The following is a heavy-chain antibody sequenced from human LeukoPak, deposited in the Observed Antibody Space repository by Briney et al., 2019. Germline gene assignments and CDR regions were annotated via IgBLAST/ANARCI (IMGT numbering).Heavy chain of an antibody. CDR2: FDPEDGET. CDR3: RVYSGYDYDLDY. J-gene: IGHJ4*02. D-gene: IGHD5-12*01. CDR1: GYTFTSYG. V-gene: IGHV1-24*01. Sequence: GASVKVSCKASGYTFTSYGISWVRQAPGKGLEWMGGFDPEDGETIYAQKFQGRVTMTEDTSTDTAYMELSSLRSEDTAVYYCRVYSGYDYDLDYWGQGTLVTVSS.